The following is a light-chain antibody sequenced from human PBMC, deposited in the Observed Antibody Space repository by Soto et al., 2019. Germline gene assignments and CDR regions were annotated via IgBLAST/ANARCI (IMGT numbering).Light chain of an antibody. CDR3: QQRSNWRGLT. CDR2: DAS. V-gene: IGKV3-11*01. CDR1: QSVSSY. J-gene: IGKJ4*01. Sequence: EIVLTQSPATLSLSPGERATLSCRASQSVSSYLAWYQQKPGQAPRLLIYDASNRATGIPARFSGSGSGTDFTLTISSREPEDFAVSYCQQRSNWRGLTFGGGTNVEIK.